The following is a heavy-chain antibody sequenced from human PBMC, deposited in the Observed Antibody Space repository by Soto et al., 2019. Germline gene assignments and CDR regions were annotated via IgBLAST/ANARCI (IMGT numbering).Heavy chain of an antibody. J-gene: IGHJ3*02. D-gene: IGHD1-1*01. CDR3: ARDLNCNAPDNAFDI. V-gene: IGHV3-7*01. CDR1: GFTFSSYW. Sequence: GGSLRLSCAASGFTFSSYWMSWVRQAPGKGLEWVANIKQDGSEKYYVDSVKGRFTISRDNAKNSLYLQMNSLRAEDTAVYYCARDLNCNAPDNAFDIWGQGTMVTV. CDR2: IKQDGSEK.